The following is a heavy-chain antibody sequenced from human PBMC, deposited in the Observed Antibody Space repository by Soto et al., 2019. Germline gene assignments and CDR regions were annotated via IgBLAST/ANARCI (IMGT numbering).Heavy chain of an antibody. D-gene: IGHD4-4*01. J-gene: IGHJ4*02. CDR3: AREKAYSKDY. CDR1: GFTFNNYG. CDR2: IWHDGSNK. Sequence: PGGSLRLSCAASGFTFNNYGMHWVRQAPGRGLEWVEIIWHDGSNKYYADSVKGRFTISRDNSKNTLYLQMNSLRAEDTAVYYCAREKAYSKDYWGQGTLVTVSS. V-gene: IGHV3-33*01.